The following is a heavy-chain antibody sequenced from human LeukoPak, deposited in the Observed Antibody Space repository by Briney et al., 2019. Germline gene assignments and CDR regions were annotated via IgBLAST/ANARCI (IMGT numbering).Heavy chain of an antibody. Sequence: GAXVKVSCKASGYTFTNYGISWVRQAPGQGVEWMGWISVYNGNTNYAQKLQGRVTMTTDTSTSTAYMELRSLRSDDTAVYYCARDTMVRGVIITLDAFDIWGQGTMVTVSS. CDR2: ISVYNGNT. D-gene: IGHD3-10*01. CDR3: ARDTMVRGVIITLDAFDI. V-gene: IGHV1-18*01. J-gene: IGHJ3*02. CDR1: GYTFTNYG.